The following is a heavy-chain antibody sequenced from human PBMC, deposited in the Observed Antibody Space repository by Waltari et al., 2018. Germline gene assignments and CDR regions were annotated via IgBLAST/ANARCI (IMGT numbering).Heavy chain of an antibody. CDR1: GFSFKPYI. CDR2: IYTSTNGFI. CDR3: ARSYDTSSPFDY. D-gene: IGHD6-6*01. J-gene: IGHJ4*02. Sequence: EVQLVESGGGLVKPGGSLRLSCAACGFSFKPYILNWVRQAPGKGLEWLSSIYTSTNGFIYYAESVRGRFSVSRDNAMNSLYLEMNSLRAEDTAVYYCARSYDTSSPFDYWGQGTLVTVS. V-gene: IGHV3-21*01.